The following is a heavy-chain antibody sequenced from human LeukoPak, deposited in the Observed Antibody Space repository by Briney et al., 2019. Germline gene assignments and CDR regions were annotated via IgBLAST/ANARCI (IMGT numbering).Heavy chain of an antibody. V-gene: IGHV3-11*04. J-gene: IGHJ4*02. Sequence: GGSLRLSCAASGFTFSDYFMSWIRQAPGKGLEWVSYISSSGSTIYYADSVKGRFTISRDNAKNSLYLQMNSLRAEDTAVYYCARSVYLLYYFDYWGQGTLVTVSS. CDR2: ISSSGSTI. D-gene: IGHD2-8*01. CDR3: ARSVYLLYYFDY. CDR1: GFTFSDYF.